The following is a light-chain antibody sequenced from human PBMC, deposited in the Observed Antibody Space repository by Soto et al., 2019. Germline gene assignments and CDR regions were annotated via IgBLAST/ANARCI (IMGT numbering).Light chain of an antibody. Sequence: EIGLTQSPGTLSLFPGERATLSCRASQSISSSYLAGYQQKPGQAPRLLIHGASNRATGIPDRFSGAGSGTDLTLTISRLEPEDFAVYYCHQYGSAPAWTFGQGTKVEIK. CDR3: HQYGSAPAWT. CDR2: GAS. V-gene: IGKV3-20*01. CDR1: QSISSSY. J-gene: IGKJ1*01.